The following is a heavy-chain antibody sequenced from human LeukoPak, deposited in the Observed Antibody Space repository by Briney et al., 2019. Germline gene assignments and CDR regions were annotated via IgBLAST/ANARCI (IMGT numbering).Heavy chain of an antibody. D-gene: IGHD3-22*01. CDR1: GYTFTGYY. CDR2: IKLKSGGT. Sequence: GASVKVSCETSGYTFTGYYMHWVRQAPGQGLEWMGWIKLKSGGTNYAQNFQGRVTMTRDTSISTAYMELSRLSFDDTAVYYCARGAFDSSGYLGYWGQGTLVTVSS. V-gene: IGHV1-2*02. CDR3: ARGAFDSSGYLGY. J-gene: IGHJ4*02.